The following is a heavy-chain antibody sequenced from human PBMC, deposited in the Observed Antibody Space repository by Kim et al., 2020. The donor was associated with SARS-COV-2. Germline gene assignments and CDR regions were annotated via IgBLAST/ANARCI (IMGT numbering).Heavy chain of an antibody. V-gene: IGHV4-39*07. J-gene: IGHJ5*02. Sequence: SETLSLTCTVSGGSISNSSYYWGWIRQPPGKGLEWIGSIYYSGSTYYNPSLKSRVTISVDTSKNQFSLKLSSVTAADTAVYYCARVIAVAVNWFDPWGQGTLVTVSS. CDR1: GGSISNSSYY. CDR2: IYYSGST. D-gene: IGHD6-19*01. CDR3: ARVIAVAVNWFDP.